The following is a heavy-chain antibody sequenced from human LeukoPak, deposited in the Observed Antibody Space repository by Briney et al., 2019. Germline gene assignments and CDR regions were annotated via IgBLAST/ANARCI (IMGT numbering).Heavy chain of an antibody. V-gene: IGHV3-23*01. CDR2: ISGSGGST. D-gene: IGHD3-9*01. CDR3: QAEDGIRDFDYVFDY. J-gene: IGHJ4*02. Sequence: PGGSLRLCCAAPGFTFSSYAMGWVRQAPGKGLAGVSAISGSGGSTYYANSVKGRFTISRANSKNTLYLQMNSLRAEDTAVFFFQAEDGIRDFDYVFDYWGQGTLVTVSS. CDR1: GFTFSSYA.